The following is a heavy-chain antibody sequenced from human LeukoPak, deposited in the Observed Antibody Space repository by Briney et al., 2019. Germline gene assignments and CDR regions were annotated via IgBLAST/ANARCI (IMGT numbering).Heavy chain of an antibody. CDR3: ARHRGYGSGLFDP. V-gene: IGHV4-34*01. D-gene: IGHD3-10*01. Sequence: PSETLSLTCAVYGGSFSGYYWSWIRQPPGKGLEWIGSIYYSGTTYYNPSLKSRVTISVDTSKNQFSLKLSSVTAADTAVYYCARHRGYGSGLFDPWGQGTLVTVSS. J-gene: IGHJ5*02. CDR1: GGSFSGYY. CDR2: IYYSGTT.